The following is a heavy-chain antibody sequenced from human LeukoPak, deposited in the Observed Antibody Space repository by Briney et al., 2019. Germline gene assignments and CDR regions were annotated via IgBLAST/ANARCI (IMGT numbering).Heavy chain of an antibody. D-gene: IGHD3-3*01. CDR2: IIPILGIA. CDR1: GYTFTSYS. Sequence: GASVKVSCKASGYTFTSYSISWVRQAPGQGLEWMGRIIPILGIANYAQKFQSRVTITADKSTSTAYMELSSLRSEDTAVYYCASGYDFWSGYYYYYGMDVWGQGTTVTVSS. J-gene: IGHJ6*02. CDR3: ASGYDFWSGYYYYYGMDV. V-gene: IGHV1-69*02.